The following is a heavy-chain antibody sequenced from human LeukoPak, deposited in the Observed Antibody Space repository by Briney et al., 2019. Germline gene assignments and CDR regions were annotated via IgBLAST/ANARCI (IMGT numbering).Heavy chain of an antibody. CDR3: GSSSTSSGSLDY. Sequence: GGSLRLSCAVSGFTFSSYDMSWVRQAPGKGLEWVSAISGSGASTYYADSVKGRFTISRDNSKNTLYLQMNSLRAEDTAVYYCGSSSTSSGSLDYWGQGTLVTVSS. J-gene: IGHJ4*02. D-gene: IGHD3-22*01. CDR2: ISGSGAST. V-gene: IGHV3-23*01. CDR1: GFTFSSYD.